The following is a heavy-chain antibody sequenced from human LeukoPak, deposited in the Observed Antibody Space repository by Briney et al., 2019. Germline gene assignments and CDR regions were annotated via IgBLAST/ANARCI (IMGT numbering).Heavy chain of an antibody. CDR1: GGTFSIYA. J-gene: IGHJ4*02. V-gene: IGHV1-69*13. CDR3: ARERDGYNRYYFDY. Sequence: SVKVSCTASGGTFSIYAISWVRQAPGQGLEWMGGIIPIFGTANYAQKFQGRVTITADESTSTAYMELSSLRSEDTAVYYCARERDGYNRYYFDYWGQGTLVTVSS. D-gene: IGHD5-24*01. CDR2: IIPIFGTA.